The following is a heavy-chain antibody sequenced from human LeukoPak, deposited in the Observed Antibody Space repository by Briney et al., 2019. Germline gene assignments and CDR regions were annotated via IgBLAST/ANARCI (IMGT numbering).Heavy chain of an antibody. Sequence: PSGGSLRLSCAASGFTFSSYAMSWVRQAPGKGLEWVSAIGGSGGSTYYADSVKGRFTISRDNSKNTLYLQMNSLRAEDTAVYYCAKARTYGSGSPYGYYFDYWGQGTLVTVSS. CDR1: GFTFSSYA. CDR2: IGGSGGST. V-gene: IGHV3-23*01. J-gene: IGHJ4*02. D-gene: IGHD3-10*01. CDR3: AKARTYGSGSPYGYYFDY.